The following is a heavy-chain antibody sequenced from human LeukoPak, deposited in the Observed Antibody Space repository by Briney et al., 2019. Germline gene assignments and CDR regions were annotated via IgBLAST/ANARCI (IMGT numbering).Heavy chain of an antibody. CDR2: ISGSGGST. D-gene: IGHD6-19*01. CDR3: AKIPVYSSGWYKEGYYYYGMDV. V-gene: IGHV3-23*01. CDR1: GFTFSSYA. J-gene: IGHJ6*02. Sequence: GGSLRLSCAASGFTFSSYAMSWVRQAPGKGLEWVSAISGSGGSTYYADSVKGRFTIFRDNSKNTLYLQMNSLRAEDTAVYYCAKIPVYSSGWYKEGYYYYGMDVWGQGTTVTVSS.